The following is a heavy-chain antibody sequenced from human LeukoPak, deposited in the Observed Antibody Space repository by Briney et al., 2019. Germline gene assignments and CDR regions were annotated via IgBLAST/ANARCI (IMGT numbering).Heavy chain of an antibody. J-gene: IGHJ4*02. V-gene: IGHV4-59*08. CDR2: IYYSGST. Sequence: SETLSLTCTVSGGSISSYYWSWIRQPPGKGLEWIGYIYYSGSTNYNPSLKSRVTISVDTSKNQFSLKLSSVTAADTAVYYCARRWRWWYGGGDYWGQGTLVNGSS. D-gene: IGHD2-15*01. CDR3: ARRWRWWYGGGDY. CDR1: GGSISSYY.